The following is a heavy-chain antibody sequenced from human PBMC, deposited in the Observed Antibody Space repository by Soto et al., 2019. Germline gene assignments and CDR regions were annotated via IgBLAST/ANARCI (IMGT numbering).Heavy chain of an antibody. CDR3: ARDPYSGSYDWGPYYFDY. CDR2: INPNSGGT. J-gene: IGHJ4*01. D-gene: IGHD1-26*01. Sequence: ASVKVSCKASGYTFTGYYMHWVRQAPGQGLEWMGWINPNSGGTNYAQKFQGRVTMTRDTSISTAYMELSMLRSDDTAVYYCARDPYSGSYDWGPYYFDYWGQGTLVTVSS. CDR1: GYTFTGYY. V-gene: IGHV1-2*02.